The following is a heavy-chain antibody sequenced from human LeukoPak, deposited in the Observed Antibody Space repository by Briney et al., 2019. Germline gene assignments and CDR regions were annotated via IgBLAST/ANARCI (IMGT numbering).Heavy chain of an antibody. CDR1: GYTFTTYD. V-gene: IGHV1-18*01. J-gene: IGHJ4*02. CDR2: ISAYNGNT. CDR3: ARDLVSQAYSSSSTPQFDY. Sequence: VASVKVSCKASGYTFTTYDINWVRQATGQGLEWMGWISAYNGNTNYAQKLQGRVTMTTDTSTSTAYMELRSLRSDDTAVYYCARDLVSQAYSSSSTPQFDYWGQGTLVTVSS. D-gene: IGHD6-13*01.